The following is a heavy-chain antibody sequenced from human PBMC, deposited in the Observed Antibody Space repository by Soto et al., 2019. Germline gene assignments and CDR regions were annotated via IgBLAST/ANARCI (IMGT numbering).Heavy chain of an antibody. Sequence: EVQLEESGGGLVQPGGSLRLSCAASGFTFRTYDMHWVRQATGKAPEWVASIGTIGDTFYPGSVKGRFTISRENAKNSLYLQMNALRAGDTPVYYCARGFGMADRPIPRYDAFDIWGQGTMVAVSS. CDR1: GFTFRTYD. V-gene: IGHV3-13*01. D-gene: IGHD3-3*01. J-gene: IGHJ3*02. CDR3: ARGFGMADRPIPRYDAFDI. CDR2: IGTIGDT.